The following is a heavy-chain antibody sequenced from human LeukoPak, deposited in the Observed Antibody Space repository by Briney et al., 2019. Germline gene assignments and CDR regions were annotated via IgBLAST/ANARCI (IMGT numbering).Heavy chain of an antibody. CDR3: ARDEARDGYTNYLDY. D-gene: IGHD5-24*01. J-gene: IGHJ4*02. CDR1: GYTFTNYY. CDR2: INPSGGST. Sequence: ASVNVSCKTSGYTFTNYYIHWVRQAPGQGLEWMGIINPSGGSTVYLQKFQDRVTMTRDTSTSTVSMELGSLRSEDTAVYYCARDEARDGYTNYLDYWGLGTLVTVSS. V-gene: IGHV1-46*01.